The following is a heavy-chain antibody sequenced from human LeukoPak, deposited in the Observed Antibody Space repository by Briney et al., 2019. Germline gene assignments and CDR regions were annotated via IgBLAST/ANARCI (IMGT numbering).Heavy chain of an antibody. V-gene: IGHV4-4*07. D-gene: IGHD2-2*01. CDR3: ARVARCTSCFDVDY. CDR1: GGSMTTYY. Sequence: KPSETLSLTCTVSGGSMTTYYWSWIRQPPGKGLEWIGRIYTSGSTNYNPSLKSRVTMSVDTSKNQFSLTLSSVTAADTAVYYCARVARCTSCFDVDYWGQGTLVTVSS. J-gene: IGHJ4*02. CDR2: IYTSGST.